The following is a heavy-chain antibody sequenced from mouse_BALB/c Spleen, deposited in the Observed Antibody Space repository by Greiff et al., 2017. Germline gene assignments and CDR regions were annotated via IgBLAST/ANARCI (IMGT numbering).Heavy chain of an antibody. D-gene: IGHD3-3*01. CDR1: GYTFTDYN. Sequence: EVQLQQSGPELVKPGASVKISCKASGYTFTDYNMHWVKQSHGKSLEWIGYIYPYNGGTGYNQKFKSKATLTVDNSSSTAYMELRSLTSEDSAVYYCARRGRVWYFDVWGAGTTVTVSS. V-gene: IGHV1S29*02. J-gene: IGHJ1*01. CDR3: ARRGRVWYFDV. CDR2: IYPYNGGT.